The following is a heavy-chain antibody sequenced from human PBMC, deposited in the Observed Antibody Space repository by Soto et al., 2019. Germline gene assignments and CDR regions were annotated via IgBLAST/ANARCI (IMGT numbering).Heavy chain of an antibody. J-gene: IGHJ6*02. CDR3: ARDRVYDILTGPYYYGMDV. V-gene: IGHV1-2*04. Sequence: ASVKVSCKASGYTFTGYYMHWVRQAPGQGLEWMGWINPNSGGTNYAQKFQGWATMTRDTSISTAYMELSRLRSDDTAVYYCARDRVYDILTGPYYYGMDVWGQGTTVTVSS. CDR2: INPNSGGT. CDR1: GYTFTGYY. D-gene: IGHD3-9*01.